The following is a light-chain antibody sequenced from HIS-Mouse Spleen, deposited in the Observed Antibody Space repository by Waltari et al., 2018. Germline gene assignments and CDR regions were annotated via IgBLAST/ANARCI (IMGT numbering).Light chain of an antibody. V-gene: IGLV1-47*01. Sequence: QSVLTQPPSASRPPGQRVTISCSGSSSNLGSNYGYWYQQLPGTAPKLLIYRNNQRPSGVPARFSGSKSGTSASLAISGRRSEDEADYYCAAWDDSLSGPVFGGGTKLTVL. CDR1: SSNLGSNY. J-gene: IGLJ3*02. CDR3: AAWDDSLSGPV. CDR2: RNN.